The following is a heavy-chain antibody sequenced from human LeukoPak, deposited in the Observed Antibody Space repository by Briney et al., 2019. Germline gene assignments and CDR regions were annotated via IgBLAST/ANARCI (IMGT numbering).Heavy chain of an antibody. D-gene: IGHD1-26*01. V-gene: IGHV3-30*03. Sequence: GRSLRLSCAASGFTFSNYDMHWVRQAPGKGLEWVAVISYDGGNKYYADSVKGRLTISRDNSKNTLYLQMNSLRAEDTAVYYCARDPYSGSYWDYYYYYMDLWGQGTTVTISS. CDR1: GFTFSNYD. J-gene: IGHJ6*03. CDR2: ISYDGGNK. CDR3: ARDPYSGSYWDYYYYYMDL.